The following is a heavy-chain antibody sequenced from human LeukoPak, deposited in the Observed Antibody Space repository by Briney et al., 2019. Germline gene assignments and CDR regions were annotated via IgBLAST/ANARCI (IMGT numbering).Heavy chain of an antibody. CDR1: GGTFSSYA. CDR2: IIPIFGTA. CDR3: ARDNYDFWYFDY. D-gene: IGHD3-3*01. J-gene: IGHJ4*02. Sequence: SVKVSCKASGGTFSSYAISWVRQAPGQGLEWMGGIIPIFGTANYAQKFQGRVTITTDESTSTAYMELSSLRSEDTAAYYCARDNYDFWYFDYWGQGTLVTVSS. V-gene: IGHV1-69*05.